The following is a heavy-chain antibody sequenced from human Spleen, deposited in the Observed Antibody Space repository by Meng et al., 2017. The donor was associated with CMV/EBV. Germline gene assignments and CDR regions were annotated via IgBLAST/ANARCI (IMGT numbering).Heavy chain of an antibody. D-gene: IGHD2-2*02. CDR3: ARSYQLLYHAEYYFDY. Sequence: GESLKISCASSGFTFSSYSMNWVRQAPGKGLEWVSYISSSGSTIYYADSVKGRFTISRDNAKNSLYLQMNSLRAEDTAVYYCARSYQLLYHAEYYFDYWGQGTLVTVSS. CDR1: GFTFSSYS. CDR2: ISSSGSTI. J-gene: IGHJ4*02. V-gene: IGHV3-48*04.